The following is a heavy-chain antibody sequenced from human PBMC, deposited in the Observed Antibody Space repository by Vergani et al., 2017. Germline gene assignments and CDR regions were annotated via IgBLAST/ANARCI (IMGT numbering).Heavy chain of an antibody. CDR1: GGSISSGDYY. D-gene: IGHD3-10*01. J-gene: IGHJ6*02. Sequence: QVQLQESGPGLVKPSQTLSLTCTVSGGSISSGDYYLSWIRQPPGKGLEWIGYIYYSGSTYYNPSLKSRVTISVDTSKNQFSLKLSSVTAADTAVYYCARVGVVRGVSYYYYYYGMDVWGQGTTVTVS. V-gene: IGHV4-30-4*08. CDR2: IYYSGST. CDR3: ARVGVVRGVSYYYYYYGMDV.